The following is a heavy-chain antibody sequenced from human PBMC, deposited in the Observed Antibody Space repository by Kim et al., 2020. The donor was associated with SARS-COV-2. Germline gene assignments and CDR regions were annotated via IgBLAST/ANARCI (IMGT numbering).Heavy chain of an antibody. V-gene: IGHV4-31*03. CDR1: GGSISSGGYY. Sequence: SETMSLTCTVSGGSISSGGYYWSWIRQHPGKGLEWIGYIYYSGSTYYNPSLKSRVTISVDTSKNQFSLKLSSVTAADTAVYYCARGGPGYCSGGSCYGPFDYWGQGTLVTVSS. J-gene: IGHJ4*02. D-gene: IGHD2-15*01. CDR2: IYYSGST. CDR3: ARGGPGYCSGGSCYGPFDY.